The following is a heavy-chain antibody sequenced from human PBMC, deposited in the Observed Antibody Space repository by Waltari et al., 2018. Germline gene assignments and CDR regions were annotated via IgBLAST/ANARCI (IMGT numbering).Heavy chain of an antibody. CDR2: ISGNNGHT. J-gene: IGHJ4*02. D-gene: IGHD6-13*01. V-gene: IGHV1-18*01. CDR3: ARHDGVLAAAGAQYPDY. Sequence: QVQLVQSGAEVKKPGASVKVSCKASGYTFSDYGIRWVRQAPGQGLEWMGWISGNNGHTNHAQKFQGRLIMTEDTSATTVYMELTYLTSDDTAVYYCARHDGVLAAAGAQYPDYWGQGTLVTVSS. CDR1: GYTFSDYG.